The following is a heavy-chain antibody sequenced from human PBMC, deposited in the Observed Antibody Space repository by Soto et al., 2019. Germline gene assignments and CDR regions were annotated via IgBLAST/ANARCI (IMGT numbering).Heavy chain of an antibody. J-gene: IGHJ4*02. CDR3: ATDRGGRWELNYYFDY. V-gene: IGHV1-24*01. CDR1: GYTLTELS. Sequence: ASVKVSCKVSGYTLTELSMHWVRQAPGKGLEWMGGFDPEDGETIYAQKFQGRVTMTEDTSTDTAYMELSSLRSEDTAVYYCATDRGGRWELNYYFDYWGQGTLDTVSS. CDR2: FDPEDGET. D-gene: IGHD1-26*01.